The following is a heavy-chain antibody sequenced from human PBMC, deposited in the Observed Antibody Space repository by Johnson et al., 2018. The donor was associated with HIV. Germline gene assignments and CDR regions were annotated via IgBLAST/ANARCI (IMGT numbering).Heavy chain of an antibody. Sequence: QVQLVESGGGLVKPGGSLRLSCAASGFTFSSYGMHWVRQAPGKGLEWVAVIWYDGSNKYYADSVKGRFTISRDNSKNTLYLQMNSLRAEDTVVYYCAKDSNRWELLQDAFDIWGQGTMVTVSS. V-gene: IGHV3-33*06. J-gene: IGHJ3*02. CDR3: AKDSNRWELLQDAFDI. CDR2: IWYDGSNK. D-gene: IGHD1-26*01. CDR1: GFTFSSYG.